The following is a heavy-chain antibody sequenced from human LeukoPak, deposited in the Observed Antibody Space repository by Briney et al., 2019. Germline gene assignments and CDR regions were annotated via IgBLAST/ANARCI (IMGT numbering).Heavy chain of an antibody. CDR3: AKDLTGTLRD. D-gene: IGHD1-7*01. J-gene: IGHJ4*02. Sequence: GRSLRLSCAASGFTFSSYGMHWVRQAPGKGLDWVAVISYDGSSEYYADSVQGRFTISRDNSKNTLYLQMNSLRAEDTAVYYCAKDLTGTLRDWGQGTLVTVSS. CDR2: ISYDGSSE. CDR1: GFTFSSYG. V-gene: IGHV3-30*18.